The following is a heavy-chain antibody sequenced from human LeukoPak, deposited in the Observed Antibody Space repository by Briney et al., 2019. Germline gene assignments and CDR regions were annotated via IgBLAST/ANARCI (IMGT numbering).Heavy chain of an antibody. CDR1: GFTFSSYA. D-gene: IGHD3/OR15-3a*01. V-gene: IGHV3-23*01. CDR3: AKDSRDWTYFDF. Sequence: PGGSLRLSCSVSGFTFSSYAMSWVRQAPGKGLEWVSTTSGIGAGTYYADSVRGRFTISRDNAKNTLYLQMDSLRAEDTAVYYCAKDSRDWTYFDFWGQGTLATVSS. CDR2: TSGIGAGT. J-gene: IGHJ4*02.